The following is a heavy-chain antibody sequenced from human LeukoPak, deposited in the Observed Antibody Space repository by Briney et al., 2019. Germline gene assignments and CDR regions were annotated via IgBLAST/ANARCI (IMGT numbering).Heavy chain of an antibody. Sequence: GESLRLSCAASGFTFSSYGMQWVRQAPGKGLEWVAFIRYDGGNKYYADSVKGRFTISRDNSKNTLYLQMNSLRAEDTAVYYCARSYNWNDWFDPWGQGTLVTVSS. J-gene: IGHJ5*02. CDR2: IRYDGGNK. V-gene: IGHV3-30*02. CDR1: GFTFSSYG. CDR3: ARSYNWNDWFDP. D-gene: IGHD1-1*01.